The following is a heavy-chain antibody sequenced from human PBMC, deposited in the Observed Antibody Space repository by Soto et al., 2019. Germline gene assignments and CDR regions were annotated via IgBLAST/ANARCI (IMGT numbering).Heavy chain of an antibody. CDR1: GYIFTGYY. CDR2: INPNSGDT. Sequence: ASVKVSCKASGYIFTGYYINWVRQAPGQGLEWMGWINPNSGDTNYAQKFQGRVTMTTDTSISTAYMELSRLRAEDTAVYYCANGEGGYYDYSLGYWGQGTQVTVSS. J-gene: IGHJ4*02. V-gene: IGHV1-2*02. CDR3: ANGEGGYYDYSLGY. D-gene: IGHD3-3*01.